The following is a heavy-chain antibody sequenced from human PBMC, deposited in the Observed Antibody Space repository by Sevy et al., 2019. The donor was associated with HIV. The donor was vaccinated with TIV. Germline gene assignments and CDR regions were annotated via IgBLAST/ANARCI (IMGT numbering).Heavy chain of an antibody. D-gene: IGHD6-13*01. J-gene: IGHJ4*02. CDR3: ARDSGYSINWYPAY. CDR2: MSYDGSYK. CDR1: GFTFSSHG. V-gene: IGHV3-30*03. Sequence: GESLKISCAASGFTFSSHGMHWVRQAPGKGLEWVAVMSYDGSYKSYGDSMKGRFTISRDDSKNTLYLQMNSLRPEDTAMYYCARDSGYSINWYPAYWGQGTLVTVSS.